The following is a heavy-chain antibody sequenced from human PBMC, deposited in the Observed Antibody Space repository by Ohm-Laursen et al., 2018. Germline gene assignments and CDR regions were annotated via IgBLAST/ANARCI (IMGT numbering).Heavy chain of an antibody. D-gene: IGHD3-3*02. CDR2: ITGRSGNT. CDR1: GFTFSDYA. V-gene: IGHV3-23*01. J-gene: IGHJ4*02. Sequence: SLRLSCAASGFTFSDYAMTWVRHAPGWGLEWVSGITGRSGNTYYADSVKGRFTISRDNSKNTLYLQMNSLRPEDTALYYCTKGSYISSFEGVHWGQGTLVTVSS. CDR3: TKGSYISSFEGVH.